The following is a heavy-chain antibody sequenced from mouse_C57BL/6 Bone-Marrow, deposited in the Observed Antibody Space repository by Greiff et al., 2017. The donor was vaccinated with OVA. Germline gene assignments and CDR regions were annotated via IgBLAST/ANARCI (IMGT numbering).Heavy chain of an antibody. CDR3: AREGIYYYGSSHWYFDV. CDR1: GYTFTSYG. CDR2: IYPRSGNT. D-gene: IGHD1-1*01. V-gene: IGHV1-81*01. Sequence: VQLQQSGAELARPGASVKLSCKASGYTFTSYGISWVKQRTGKGLEWIGEIYPRSGNTYYNEKFKGKATLTADKSTSTAYMELRSLTSEDSAVYFCAREGIYYYGSSHWYFDVWGTGTTVTVAS. J-gene: IGHJ1*03.